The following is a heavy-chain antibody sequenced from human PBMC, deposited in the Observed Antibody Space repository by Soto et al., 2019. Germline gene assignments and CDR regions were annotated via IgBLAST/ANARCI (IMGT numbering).Heavy chain of an antibody. V-gene: IGHV5-10-1*01. J-gene: IGHJ4*02. D-gene: IGHD3-22*01. CDR2: IDPSDSQT. CDR3: ARQIYDSDTGPNFQYYFDS. CDR1: GYSFAGYW. Sequence: GGSLKISCQGSGYSFAGYWITWVRQKPGKGVEWMGRIDPSDSQTYYSPSFRGHVTISVTKSITTVFLQWSSLRASDTAMYYCARQIYDSDTGPNFQYYFDSWGQGTPVTVSS.